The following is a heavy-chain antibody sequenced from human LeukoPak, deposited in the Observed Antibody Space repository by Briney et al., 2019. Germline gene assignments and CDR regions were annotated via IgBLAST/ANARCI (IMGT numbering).Heavy chain of an antibody. Sequence: LTLTCTVSGGSISSYYWSWNRQPPGKGLEWIGYFYYSGSTNYNPSLKSRVTISVDTSKNQFSLKLSSVTAADTAVYYCARSPGTKGQYYYYGMDVWGQGTTVTVSS. J-gene: IGHJ6*02. V-gene: IGHV4-59*01. CDR1: GGSISSYY. D-gene: IGHD6-13*01. CDR2: FYYSGST. CDR3: ARSPGTKGQYYYYGMDV.